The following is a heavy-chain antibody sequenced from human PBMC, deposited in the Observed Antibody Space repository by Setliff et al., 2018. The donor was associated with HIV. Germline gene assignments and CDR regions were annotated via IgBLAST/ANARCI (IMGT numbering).Heavy chain of an antibody. CDR2: VNPNSGDA. V-gene: IGHV1-2*02. Sequence: ASVKVSCKASGYTFTGHYLHWVRQAPGQGLEWLGWVNPNSGDAIYAQNFQGRVTMTRDTSINAAYMELRGLRSEDTAAYYCARDRRPAGINYGYGYLDDWGQGTLVTVSS. CDR1: GYTFTGHY. J-gene: IGHJ4*02. CDR3: ARDRRPAGINYGYGYLDD. D-gene: IGHD2-2*02.